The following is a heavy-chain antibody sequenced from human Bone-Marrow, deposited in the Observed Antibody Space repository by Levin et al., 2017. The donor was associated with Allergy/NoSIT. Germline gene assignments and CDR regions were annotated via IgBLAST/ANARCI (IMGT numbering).Heavy chain of an antibody. Sequence: GESLKISCKSSGYTFTDYFLHWVRQAPGQGLEWLGWINPKSGGTNYAHKFRGRVTLTRDTSMTTVYMDLSRLRSDDTALFYRARAMPGSGTPPNFDSWGQGTLVAVSS. CDR3: ARAMPGSGTPPNFDS. V-gene: IGHV1-2*02. D-gene: IGHD3-10*01. J-gene: IGHJ4*02. CDR1: GYTFTDYF. CDR2: INPKSGGT.